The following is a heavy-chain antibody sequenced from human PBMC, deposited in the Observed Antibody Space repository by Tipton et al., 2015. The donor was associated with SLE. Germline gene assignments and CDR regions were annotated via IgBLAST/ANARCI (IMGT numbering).Heavy chain of an antibody. D-gene: IGHD2-2*01. CDR3: ARHYRPEYQPSPYMDV. Sequence: LSCSVSGGSISTSSYYWGWIRQPPGKGLEWIGSIYYSGSTYYNPSLKSRVTISVDTSKNQFSLKLTSVTAADTAAYYCARHYRPEYQPSPYMDVWGKGTTVTVSS. J-gene: IGHJ6*03. CDR2: IYYSGST. CDR1: GGSISTSSYY. V-gene: IGHV4-39*01.